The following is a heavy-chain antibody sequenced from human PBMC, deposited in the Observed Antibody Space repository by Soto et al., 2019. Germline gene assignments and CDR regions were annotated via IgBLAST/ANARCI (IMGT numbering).Heavy chain of an antibody. D-gene: IGHD3-10*01. CDR3: ARAVYGSGSYYNGADAFDI. CDR1: GFTVSSNY. Sequence: PGGSLRLSCAASGFTVSSNYMSWVRQAPGKGLEWVSVIYSGGSTYYADSVKGRFTISRDNSKNTLYLQMNSLRAEDTAVYYCARAVYGSGSYYNGADAFDIWGQGTMVTVPS. J-gene: IGHJ3*02. V-gene: IGHV3-53*01. CDR2: IYSGGST.